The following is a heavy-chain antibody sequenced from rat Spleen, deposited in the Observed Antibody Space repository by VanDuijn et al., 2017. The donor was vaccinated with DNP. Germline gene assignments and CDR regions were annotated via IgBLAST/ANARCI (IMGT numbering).Heavy chain of an antibody. Sequence: EVKLVESGGGLVQPGRSLKLSCPTSGLNFSDYWMGWVRQAPGKGLEWIGEIKQDSSIINYLPSLNDRFIISRDNAQDSLYLQMSNLGSEDTAIYYCSREGLRASDYWGQGVLVTVSS. CDR1: GLNFSDYW. D-gene: IGHD4-1*01. J-gene: IGHJ2*01. CDR3: SREGLRASDY. CDR2: IKQDSSII. V-gene: IGHV4-2*01.